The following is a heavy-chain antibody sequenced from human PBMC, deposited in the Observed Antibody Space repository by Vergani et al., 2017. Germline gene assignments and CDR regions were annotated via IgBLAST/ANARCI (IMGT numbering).Heavy chain of an antibody. CDR2: IYYSGST. V-gene: IGHV4-39*07. Sequence: QLQLQESGPGLVKPSETLSLTCTVSGGSISSSSYYWGWIRQPPGKGLEWIGSIYYSGSTYYNPSLKSRVTISVDTSKNQFSLKLSSVTAADTAVYYCARVRCSSTSCYTGYYYYYGMDVWGQGTTVTVSS. CDR3: ARVRCSSTSCYTGYYYYYGMDV. CDR1: GGSISSSSYY. D-gene: IGHD2-2*02. J-gene: IGHJ6*02.